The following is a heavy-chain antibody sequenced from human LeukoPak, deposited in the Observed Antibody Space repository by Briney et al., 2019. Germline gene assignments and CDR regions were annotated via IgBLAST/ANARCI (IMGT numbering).Heavy chain of an antibody. CDR1: GFTFSSYA. D-gene: IGHD6-13*01. J-gene: IGHJ4*02. V-gene: IGHV4-34*08. CDR2: INHSGST. CDR3: ASLRTVPGIAAAGTY. Sequence: GSLRLSCAASGFTFSSYAMSWVRQPPGKGLEWIGEINHSGSTNYNPSLKSRVTISVDTSKNQFSLKLSSVTAADTAVYYCASLRTVPGIAAAGTYWGQGTLVTVSS.